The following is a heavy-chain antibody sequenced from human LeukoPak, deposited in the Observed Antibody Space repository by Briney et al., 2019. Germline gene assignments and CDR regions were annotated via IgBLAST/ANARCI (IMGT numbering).Heavy chain of an antibody. V-gene: IGHV1-2*02. J-gene: IGHJ4*02. D-gene: IGHD3-22*01. CDR3: ARDLVAYYYDSSGPLDY. CDR2: INPNSGGT. Sequence: GASVKVSCKASGYTFTGYYMHWVRQAPGQGLEWMGWINPNSGGTNYAQKFQGRVTMTRDTSISTAYMELSRLRSDDTAAYYCARDLVAYYYDSSGPLDYWGQGTLVTVSS. CDR1: GYTFTGYY.